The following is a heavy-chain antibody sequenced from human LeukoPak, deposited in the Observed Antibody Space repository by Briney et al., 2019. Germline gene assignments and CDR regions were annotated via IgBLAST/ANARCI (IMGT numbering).Heavy chain of an antibody. CDR2: VSGSGDNT. CDR3: ACTAYYYYHLDV. Sequence: GGSLRLSCAASGFTFSSHAMSWVRQAPGKGLEWVSAVSGSGDNTYYADSVKGRFTISRDNSKNTLYLHMSSLRAEDTAVYYCACTAYYYYHLDVWGKGTTVAVSS. V-gene: IGHV3-23*01. J-gene: IGHJ6*03. CDR1: GFTFSSHA. D-gene: IGHD5-18*01.